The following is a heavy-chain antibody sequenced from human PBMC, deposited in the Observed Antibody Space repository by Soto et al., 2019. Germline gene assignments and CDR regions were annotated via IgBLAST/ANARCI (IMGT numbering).Heavy chain of an antibody. V-gene: IGHV3-30-3*01. J-gene: IGHJ4*02. CDR3: ARAGATKGY. D-gene: IGHD1-26*01. CDR1: GFTFSSYA. CDR2: ISYDGSNK. Sequence: GSLRLSCAASGFTFSSYAMHWVRQAPGKGLEWVAVISYDGSNKYYADSVKGRFTISRDNSKNTLYLQMNRLRAEDTAVYYCARAGATKGYWGQGTLVTVSS.